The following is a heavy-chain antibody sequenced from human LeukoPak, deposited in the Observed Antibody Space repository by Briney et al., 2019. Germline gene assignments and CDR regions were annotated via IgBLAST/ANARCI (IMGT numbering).Heavy chain of an antibody. Sequence: GESLRISCKASGYSFTSYWISWVRQMPGKGLEWMGRIDPSDSYTNYSPSFQGHVTISADKSISTAYLQWSSLKASDTAMYYCATTRGYSSSWYSGYYYYGMDVWGQGTTVTVSS. CDR2: IDPSDSYT. D-gene: IGHD6-13*01. J-gene: IGHJ6*02. CDR3: ATTRGYSSSWYSGYYYYGMDV. V-gene: IGHV5-10-1*01. CDR1: GYSFTSYW.